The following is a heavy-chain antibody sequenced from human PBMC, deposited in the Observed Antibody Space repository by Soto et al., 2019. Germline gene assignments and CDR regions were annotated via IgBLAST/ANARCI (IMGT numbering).Heavy chain of an antibody. CDR3: TALEYCSGGSCYPPLY. CDR2: IRSKAYGGTT. V-gene: IGHV3-49*03. D-gene: IGHD2-15*01. J-gene: IGHJ4*02. Sequence: GGSLRLSCTASGFTFGDYAMSWFRQAPGKGLEWVGFIRSKAYGGTTEYAASVKGRFTISRDDSKSIAYLQMNSLKTEDTAVYYCTALEYCSGGSCYPPLYWGQGTLVTVSS. CDR1: GFTFGDYA.